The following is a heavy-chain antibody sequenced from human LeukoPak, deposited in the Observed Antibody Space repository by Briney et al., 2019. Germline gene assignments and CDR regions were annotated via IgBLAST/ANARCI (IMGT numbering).Heavy chain of an antibody. CDR3: ARDLDSDYYYYGMDV. J-gene: IGHJ6*02. CDR2: ISAYNGNT. V-gene: IGHV1-18*01. Sequence: ASVTVSCKASGYTFTSYGISWVRQAPEQGLEWRGWISAYNGNTNYAQKLQGRVTMTTDTSTSTAYMELRSLRSDDTAVYYCARDLDSDYYYYGMDVWGQGTTVTVSS. CDR1: GYTFTSYG. D-gene: IGHD2-15*01.